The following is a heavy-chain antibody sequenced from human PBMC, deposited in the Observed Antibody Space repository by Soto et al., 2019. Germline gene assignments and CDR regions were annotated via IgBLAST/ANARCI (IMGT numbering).Heavy chain of an antibody. Sequence: PSETLSLTCSVSGDSIRSGTSFWGWIRQPPGKGLEWIGTIYYSGGTYKNPSLKSRVTLSVDTSKNQFSLRLISVTAADTAVYYCARPSATSSRATNYWGQGTLVTVSS. V-gene: IGHV4-39*01. CDR3: ARPSATSSRATNY. J-gene: IGHJ4*02. CDR2: IYYSGGT. D-gene: IGHD6-6*01. CDR1: GDSIRSGTSF.